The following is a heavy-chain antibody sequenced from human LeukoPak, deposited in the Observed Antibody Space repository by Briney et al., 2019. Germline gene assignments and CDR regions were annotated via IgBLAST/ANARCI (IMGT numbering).Heavy chain of an antibody. J-gene: IGHJ4*02. CDR2: IWYDGSNK. CDR3: ATCAGPLNHHSSWYEYYFDY. Sequence: GRSLRLSCAASGFTFSSYGMHWVRQAPGKGLEWVAGIWYDGSNKYYADSVKGRFTISRDNSKNTLYLQMNSLRAEDTAVYYCATCAGPLNHHSSWYEYYFDYWGQGALVTVSS. V-gene: IGHV3-33*01. D-gene: IGHD6-13*01. CDR1: GFTFSSYG.